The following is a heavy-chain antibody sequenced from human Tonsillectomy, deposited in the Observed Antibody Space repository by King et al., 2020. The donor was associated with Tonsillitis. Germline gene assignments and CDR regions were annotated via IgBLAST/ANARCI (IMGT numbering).Heavy chain of an antibody. CDR2: ISSSSSTI. J-gene: IGHJ4*02. CDR3: ARDLYDFWSGLLNY. Sequence: VQLVESGGGLVQPGGSLRLSCAASGFTFSSYSMNWVRQAPGKGLEWVSYISSSSSTIYYADSVKGRFTISRDNAKNLLYLQMNSLRAEDTAVYYCARDLYDFWSGLLNYWGQGTLVTVSS. V-gene: IGHV3-48*01. D-gene: IGHD3-3*01. CDR1: GFTFSSYS.